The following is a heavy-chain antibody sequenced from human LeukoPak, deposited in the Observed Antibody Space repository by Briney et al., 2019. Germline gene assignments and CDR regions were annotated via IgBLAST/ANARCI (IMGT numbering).Heavy chain of an antibody. CDR3: ARPSIIGPYAFDI. CDR2: IYYSGST. V-gene: IGHV4-59*08. Sequence: PSETLSLTCTVSGGSISSYYWSWIRQPPGKGLEWIGYIYYSGSTNYNPSLKSRVTISVDTSKNQFSLKLSSVTAADTAVYYCARPSIIGPYAFDIWGQGTMVTVSS. J-gene: IGHJ3*02. CDR1: GGSISSYY. D-gene: IGHD3-10*01.